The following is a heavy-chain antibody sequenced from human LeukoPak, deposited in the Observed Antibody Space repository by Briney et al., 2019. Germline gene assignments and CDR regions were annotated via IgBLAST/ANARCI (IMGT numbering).Heavy chain of an antibody. CDR2: IYYSGGT. Sequence: SETLSLTCTVSGDSISSYYWSWIRQPPGKGLEWIGYIYYSGGTDYSPSLKSRVTISVDTSKNQFSLKLRSVTAADTAVYYCARHVTISGPYDASDIWGQGTMVTVSP. V-gene: IGHV4-59*08. CDR1: GDSISSYY. D-gene: IGHD5-24*01. CDR3: ARHVTISGPYDASDI. J-gene: IGHJ3*02.